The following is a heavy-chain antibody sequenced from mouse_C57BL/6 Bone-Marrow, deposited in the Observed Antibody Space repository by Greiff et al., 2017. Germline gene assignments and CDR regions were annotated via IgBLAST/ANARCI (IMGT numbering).Heavy chain of an antibody. D-gene: IGHD1-1*01. CDR1: GFNIKDDY. J-gene: IGHJ4*01. CDR2: IDPENGDT. Sequence: VQLQQSGAELVRPGASVKLSCTASGFNIKDDYMHWVKQRPEQGLEWIGWIDPENGDTEYASKFQGKATITADTSSNTAYLQRSSLTSEDTAVYYCTTDYGSYAMDYWGQGTSVTVSS. V-gene: IGHV14-4*01. CDR3: TTDYGSYAMDY.